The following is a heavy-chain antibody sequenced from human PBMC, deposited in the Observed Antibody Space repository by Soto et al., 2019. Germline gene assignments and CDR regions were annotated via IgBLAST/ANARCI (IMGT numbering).Heavy chain of an antibody. CDR3: GGSGDSSGYRFFDY. D-gene: IGHD3-22*01. CDR1: GYSLTSHY. V-gene: IGHV1-46*01. Sequence: ASVKVSCKAPGYSLTSHYIHWVRQAPGQGLEWMGLINPSGTFTTSAQIFQGRVIMTRDTSTSTVYMELWGLKYDDTAVYYCGGSGDSSGYRFFDYWGQGTLVTVSS. CDR2: INPSGTFT. J-gene: IGHJ4*02.